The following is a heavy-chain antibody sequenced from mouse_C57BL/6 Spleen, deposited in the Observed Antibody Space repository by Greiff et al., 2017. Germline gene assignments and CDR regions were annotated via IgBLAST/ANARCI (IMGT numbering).Heavy chain of an antibody. CDR2: ISDGGSYT. V-gene: IGHV5-4*01. J-gene: IGHJ1*03. CDR3: ARDEDYYGSTLYWYFDV. CDR1: GFTFSSYA. D-gene: IGHD1-1*01. Sequence: VQLQQSGGGLVKPGGSLKLSCAASGFTFSSYAMSWVRQTPEKRLEWVATISDGGSYTYYPDNVKGRFTISRDNAKNNLYLQMSHLKSEDTAMYYCARDEDYYGSTLYWYFDVWGTGTTVTVS.